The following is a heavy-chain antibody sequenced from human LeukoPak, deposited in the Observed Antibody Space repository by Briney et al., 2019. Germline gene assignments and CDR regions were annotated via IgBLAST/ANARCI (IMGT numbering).Heavy chain of an antibody. Sequence: PGXXXRLSCAASGFPLSGYWMDWVRQAPGKGMEWVANINQDGSTQYYAACGKGRFTISRDNAKSSLYLQMNILRAGDTAVYYCSRSLDYLGQGALVTVSS. V-gene: IGHV3-7*01. J-gene: IGHJ4*02. CDR1: GFPLSGYW. CDR3: SRSLDY. CDR2: INQDGSTQ.